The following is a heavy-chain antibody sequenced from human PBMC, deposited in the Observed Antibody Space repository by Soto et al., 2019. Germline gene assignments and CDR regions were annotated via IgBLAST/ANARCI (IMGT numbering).Heavy chain of an antibody. CDR2: ITGTGGST. D-gene: IGHD5-12*01. Sequence: QPGGSLRLSCAASGFIFGRYAMTWVRQAPGKGLEWVSAITGTGGSTFHADSVKGRFTISRDNSKKTLYLQMDSLRAEDTAIYYCVQGSDGYNRYYFDHWGQGTLVTVSS. J-gene: IGHJ4*02. V-gene: IGHV3-23*01. CDR1: GFIFGRYA. CDR3: VQGSDGYNRYYFDH.